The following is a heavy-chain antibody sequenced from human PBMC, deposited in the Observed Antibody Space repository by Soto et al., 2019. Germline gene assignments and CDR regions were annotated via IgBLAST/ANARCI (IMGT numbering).Heavy chain of an antibody. CDR3: ARDSGAKLSSS. CDR1: GGTFSSYR. J-gene: IGHJ4*02. D-gene: IGHD6-13*01. Sequence: SVKVSCKASGGTFSSYRINWVRQAPGQGLEWVGGIVPIYRTADYAQKFQGRVTITADESARTSYMELRSLKSQDTAVYYCARDSGAKLSSSWGQGTLVTV. CDR2: IVPIYRTA. V-gene: IGHV1-69*13.